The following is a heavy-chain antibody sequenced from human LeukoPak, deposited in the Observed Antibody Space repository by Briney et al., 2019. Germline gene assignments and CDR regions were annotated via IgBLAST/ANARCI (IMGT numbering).Heavy chain of an antibody. V-gene: IGHV3-23*01. D-gene: IGHD6-19*01. CDR3: APITRAVAGKGGY. CDR2: ISGSGGST. J-gene: IGHJ4*02. CDR1: GFTFSSYA. Sequence: GGSLRLSCAASGFTFSSYAMSWVRQAPGKGLGWVSAISGSGGSTYYADSVKGRFTISRDNSKNTLYLQMNSLRAEDTAVYYCAPITRAVAGKGGYWGQGTLVTVSS.